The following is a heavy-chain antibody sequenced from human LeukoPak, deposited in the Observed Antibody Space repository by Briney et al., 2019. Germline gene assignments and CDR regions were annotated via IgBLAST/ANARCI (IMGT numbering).Heavy chain of an antibody. CDR3: ARLKGSLTMIVGGDY. CDR2: IYYSGST. CDR1: GGSFSSSSYY. Sequence: SETLSLTCTVSGGSFSSSSYYWGWIRQPPGMGLVWIGSIYYSGSTYDNPSLKSRVTISVDTSKNQFSLKLSSVTAADTAVYYCARLKGSLTMIVGGDYWGQGTLVTVSS. V-gene: IGHV4-39*01. D-gene: IGHD3-22*01. J-gene: IGHJ4*02.